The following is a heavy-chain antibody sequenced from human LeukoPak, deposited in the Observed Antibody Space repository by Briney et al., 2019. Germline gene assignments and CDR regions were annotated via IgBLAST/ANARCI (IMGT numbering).Heavy chain of an antibody. CDR3: ARDQVYFSDY. D-gene: IGHD3-9*01. Sequence: GGSLRLSCAASGFTFSSYRMNWVRQAPGKGLEWVSSISSSSSYIYYAGSVKGRLTISRDNAKNSLYLQMNSLRAEDTAVYYCARDQVYFSDYWGQGTLVTVSS. CDR1: GFTFSSYR. V-gene: IGHV3-21*01. J-gene: IGHJ4*02. CDR2: ISSSSSYI.